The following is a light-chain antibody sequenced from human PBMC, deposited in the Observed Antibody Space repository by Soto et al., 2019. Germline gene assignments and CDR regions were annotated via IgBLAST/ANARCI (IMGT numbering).Light chain of an antibody. Sequence: EIVFAQSPGTPSLSPGEGGTLSCRASQSINSFLAWYQQRRGQGPRXFIHGASNRATGIPDRFSGSGSGTDCTITISRLEPEDFEVYYCQQYGGSPRTFGQGTKVDIK. CDR1: QSINSF. V-gene: IGKV3-20*01. J-gene: IGKJ1*01. CDR2: GAS. CDR3: QQYGGSPRT.